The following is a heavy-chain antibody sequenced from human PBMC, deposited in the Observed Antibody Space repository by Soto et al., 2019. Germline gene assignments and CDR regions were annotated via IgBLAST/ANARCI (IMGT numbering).Heavy chain of an antibody. CDR2: MSHGGST. V-gene: IGHV4-4*02. CDR1: GVSIDSSYW. Sequence: SETLTLTCDVSGVSIDSSYWWGWVRQPPGRDLEWLGDMSHGGSTNYNPSLKSRVTILLDKSKNQFSLSLSFVTAADTAVYYCARVGGGYYDSSGYKDPWGQGTLVTVSS. CDR3: ARVGGGYYDSSGYKDP. D-gene: IGHD3-22*01. J-gene: IGHJ5*02.